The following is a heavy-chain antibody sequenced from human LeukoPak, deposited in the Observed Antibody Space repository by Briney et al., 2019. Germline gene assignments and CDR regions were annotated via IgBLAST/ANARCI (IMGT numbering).Heavy chain of an antibody. Sequence: GGSLRLSCAASGFTFSSYGMHWVRQAPGKGLEWVAVIWYDGSNKYYADSVKGRFTISRDNSKNTLYLQMNSLRAEDTAVYYCARDGSGSSKMEYYFDYWGQGTLVTVSS. CDR1: GFTFSSYG. D-gene: IGHD3-10*01. CDR3: ARDGSGSSKMEYYFDY. J-gene: IGHJ4*02. V-gene: IGHV3-30*19. CDR2: IWYDGSNK.